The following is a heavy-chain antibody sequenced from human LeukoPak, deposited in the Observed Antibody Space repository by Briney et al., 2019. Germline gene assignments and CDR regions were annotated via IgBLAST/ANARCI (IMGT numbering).Heavy chain of an antibody. CDR3: ARSGMAVAATPWD. CDR1: GFTFSDFW. J-gene: IGHJ1*01. Sequence: PGGSLRLSCAASGFTFSDFWMTWVRQAPGRRLEWVAHINQDGSEIYSVDSVRGRFTISRDNVKNSLFLQINILRAEDTAVYYCARSGMAVAATPWDWGQGTLVTVSS. D-gene: IGHD6-19*01. CDR2: INQDGSEI. V-gene: IGHV3-7*05.